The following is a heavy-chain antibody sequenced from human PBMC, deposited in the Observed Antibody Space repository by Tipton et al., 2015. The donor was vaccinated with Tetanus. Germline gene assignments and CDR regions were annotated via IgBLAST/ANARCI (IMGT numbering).Heavy chain of an antibody. Sequence: SLRLSCVASGFIVSSHYMSWVRQAPGKGLEWVSVMYSGGDTYYVDSVKGRFSISRGNAKNTLYLQMNSLRVEDTAVYYCVRDGGSSGWLAYWGQGTLVTVSS. CDR2: MYSGGDT. D-gene: IGHD6-19*01. CDR1: GFIVSSHY. J-gene: IGHJ4*02. V-gene: IGHV3-53*01. CDR3: VRDGGSSGWLAY.